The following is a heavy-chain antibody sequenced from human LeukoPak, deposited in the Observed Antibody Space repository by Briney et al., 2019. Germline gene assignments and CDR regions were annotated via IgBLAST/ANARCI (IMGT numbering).Heavy chain of an antibody. J-gene: IGHJ4*02. CDR2: INPNSGGT. CDR3: ARVPKATPGHFDY. Sequence: ASVKVSCKASGYTFTGYYMHWVRQAPGQGLEWMGWINPNSGGTNYAQKFKARVTMTRDTSISTAYMELSRLRSDDTAVYYCARVPKATPGHFDYWGQGTLVTVSS. V-gene: IGHV1-2*02. CDR1: GYTFTGYY.